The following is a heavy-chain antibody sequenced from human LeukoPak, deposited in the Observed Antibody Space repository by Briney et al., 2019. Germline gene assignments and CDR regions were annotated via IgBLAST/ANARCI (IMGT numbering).Heavy chain of an antibody. J-gene: IGHJ4*02. CDR1: RFTVSNNY. V-gene: IGHV3-53*01. Sequence: GGSLRLSCAASRFTVSNNYMSWVRQAPGKGLEWVSVIYSGGSTYYADSVKGRFTISRDNSKNTLNLQMNSLRAEDTAVYFCARGYSAGGYGSDPFDYWGEGTLVTVSS. CDR2: IYSGGST. CDR3: ARGYSAGGYGSDPFDY. D-gene: IGHD5-12*01.